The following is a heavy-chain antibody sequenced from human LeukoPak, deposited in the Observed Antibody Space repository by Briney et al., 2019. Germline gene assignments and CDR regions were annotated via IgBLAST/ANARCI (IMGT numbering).Heavy chain of an antibody. V-gene: IGHV1-2*02. Sequence: ASVKVSCKASGYTFTGYYMHGVRQAPGQGLEWMGWINPNSGDTNYAQNFQGRVTTTRDTSISTAYMELSRLTSDDTAVYYCARGSYPRTWFDYWGQGTLVTVSS. CDR2: INPNSGDT. J-gene: IGHJ4*02. CDR1: GYTFTGYY. CDR3: ARGSYPRTWFDY.